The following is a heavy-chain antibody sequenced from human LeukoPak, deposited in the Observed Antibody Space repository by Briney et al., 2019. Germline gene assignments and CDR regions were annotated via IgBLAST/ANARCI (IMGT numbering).Heavy chain of an antibody. CDR3: AGSRDYYGSGTWYYFDY. Sequence: SVKVSCKASGGTFSSYAISWVRQAPGQGLEWMGGIIPIFGTANYAQKFQGRVTITADESTSTAYMELSSLRSEDTAVYYCAGSRDYYGSGTWYYFDYWGQGTLVTVSS. CDR1: GGTFSSYA. CDR2: IIPIFGTA. J-gene: IGHJ4*02. V-gene: IGHV1-69*13. D-gene: IGHD3-10*01.